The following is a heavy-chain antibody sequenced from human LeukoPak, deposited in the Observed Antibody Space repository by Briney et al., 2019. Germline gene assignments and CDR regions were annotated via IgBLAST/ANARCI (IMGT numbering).Heavy chain of an antibody. D-gene: IGHD3-22*01. CDR1: GFTFSSYA. CDR3: AKVTYYDSSGYFDY. J-gene: IGHJ4*02. Sequence: GGSLRLSCAASGFTFSSYAMSWVRQAPGKGLELVSSISGSGGSTYYADSVKGRFTISRDNSKNTLYLQMNSLRAEDTAVYYCAKVTYYDSSGYFDYWGQRTLVTVSS. CDR2: ISGSGGST. V-gene: IGHV3-23*01.